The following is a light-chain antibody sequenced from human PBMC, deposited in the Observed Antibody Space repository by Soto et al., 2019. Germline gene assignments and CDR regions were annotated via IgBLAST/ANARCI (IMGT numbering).Light chain of an antibody. Sequence: EIVMTHSPATLSVSPGEGATLSCRASQSVSNFLAWYQQKPGQAPRLLIYGASTRATGIPARFSGGGSGTDFTLTISSLQFEDFAVYYCQHYIKWPPTFGQGTKVDI. CDR1: QSVSNF. V-gene: IGKV3-15*01. J-gene: IGKJ1*01. CDR2: GAS. CDR3: QHYIKWPPT.